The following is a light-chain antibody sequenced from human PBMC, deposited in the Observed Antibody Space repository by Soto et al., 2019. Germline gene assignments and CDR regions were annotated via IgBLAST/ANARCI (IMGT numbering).Light chain of an antibody. J-gene: IGKJ1*01. CDR1: QSLLHSNGYNY. CDR2: LGS. Sequence: DIVVTQSPLTLPVTPGETASISCRSSQSLLHSNGYNYLDWYLQKPGQSPQLMICLGSNRASGVPDRFSGSGSGTDFTLKISRVEAEDVGVYYCVQALQSPPWTFGQGTKVEIK. V-gene: IGKV2-28*01. CDR3: VQALQSPPWT.